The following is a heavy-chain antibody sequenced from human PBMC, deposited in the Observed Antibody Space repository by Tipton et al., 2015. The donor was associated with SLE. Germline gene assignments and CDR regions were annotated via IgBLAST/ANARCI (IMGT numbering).Heavy chain of an antibody. CDR3: ARDLRPGFGALSPDYAFDI. D-gene: IGHD3-10*01. V-gene: IGHV4-59*01. Sequence: TLSLTCTVSGGSISSYYWSWIRQPPGKGLEWIGYIYYSGSTNYNPSLKSRVTISVDTSKNQFSLKLSSVTAADTAVYYCARDLRPGFGALSPDYAFDIWGHETRVTVSS. CDR2: IYYSGST. CDR1: GGSISSYY. J-gene: IGHJ3*02.